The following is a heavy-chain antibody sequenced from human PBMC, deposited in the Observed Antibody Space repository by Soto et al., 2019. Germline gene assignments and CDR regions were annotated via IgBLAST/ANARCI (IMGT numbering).Heavy chain of an antibody. Sequence: GGSLRLSCGASGFSVKRHWMHWVRQAPGKGLVWLSRFGGDENYTDYADSVRGRFTISRDIVKNTIYLQMNSLRAEDTAVYYCGKGKELGVVRYGLDAWGQGTTVTVSS. D-gene: IGHD3-3*01. CDR2: FGGDENYT. J-gene: IGHJ6*02. CDR3: GKGKELGVVRYGLDA. CDR1: GFSVKRHW. V-gene: IGHV3-74*01.